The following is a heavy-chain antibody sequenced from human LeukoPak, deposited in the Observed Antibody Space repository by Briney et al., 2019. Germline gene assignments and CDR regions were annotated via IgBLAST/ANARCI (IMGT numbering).Heavy chain of an antibody. CDR1: GFTFGDYA. V-gene: IGHV3-49*03. CDR3: TRVAGGDGMDV. D-gene: IGHD1-26*01. J-gene: IGHJ6*02. Sequence: PGGSLRLSCTASGFTFGDYAMSWFRQAPGKGLEWVGFIRSKAYGGTTEYAASVKGRFTISRDDSKSIAYLQMNSLKTEDTAVYYCTRVAGGDGMDVWGQGTTVTVSS. CDR2: IRSKAYGGTT.